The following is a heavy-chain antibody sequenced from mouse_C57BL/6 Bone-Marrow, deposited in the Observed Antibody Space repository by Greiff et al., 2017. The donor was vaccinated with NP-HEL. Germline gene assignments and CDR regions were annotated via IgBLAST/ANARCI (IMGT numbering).Heavy chain of an antibody. Sequence: EVQLQQSGPVLVKPGASVKMSCKASGYTFTDYYMNWVKQSHGKSLEWIGVINPYNGGTSYNQKFKGKATLTVDKSSSTAYMELNSLTSEDSAVYYCARLLHYFDYWGQGTTLTVSS. D-gene: IGHD1-1*01. V-gene: IGHV1-19*01. CDR1: GYTFTDYY. J-gene: IGHJ2*01. CDR2: INPYNGGT. CDR3: ARLLHYFDY.